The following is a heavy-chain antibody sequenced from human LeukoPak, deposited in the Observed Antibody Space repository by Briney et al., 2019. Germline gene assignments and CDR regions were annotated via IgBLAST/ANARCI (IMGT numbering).Heavy chain of an antibody. D-gene: IGHD1-26*01. CDR2: IIPILGIA. V-gene: IGHV1-69*04. CDR3: ASAGIVGADNYFDY. Sequence: SVKVSCKASGGTFSSYAISWVRQAPGQGLEWMGRIIPILGIANYAQKFQGRVTITADKSTSTAYMELSSLRSEDTAVYYCASAGIVGADNYFDYWGQGTLDTVSS. CDR1: GGTFSSYA. J-gene: IGHJ4*02.